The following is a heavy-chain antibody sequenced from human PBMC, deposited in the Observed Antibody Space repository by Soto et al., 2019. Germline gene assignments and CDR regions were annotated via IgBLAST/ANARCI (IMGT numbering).Heavy chain of an antibody. CDR1: GGSISSGAYY. Sequence: QVQLQESGPGLVKPSQTLSLTCTVSGGSISSGAYYWSWIRQHPGKGLEWIGYIYYSGTTYYNPSLKRRVTISVDTSKNQYSLKLSSVTAADTAVYYCARAATQWLGTTIFDSWGQGTLVTVSS. CDR3: ARAATQWLGTTIFDS. J-gene: IGHJ4*02. D-gene: IGHD6-19*01. V-gene: IGHV4-31*03. CDR2: IYYSGTT.